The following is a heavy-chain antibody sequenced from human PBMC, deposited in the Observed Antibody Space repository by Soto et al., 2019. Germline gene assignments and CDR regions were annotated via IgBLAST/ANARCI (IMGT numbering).Heavy chain of an antibody. CDR2: IKQDGSDK. Sequence: GGSLRLSCAVSGLTSNRHWMSWVRQAPGKGLEWVANIKQDGSDKYYVDSVKGRFSISRDNAKNSVYLQMNSLGAEDTAVYYCARIGSGWYFDSWGQGTLVTVSS. CDR3: ARIGSGWYFDS. CDR1: GLTSNRHW. V-gene: IGHV3-7*01. D-gene: IGHD6-19*01. J-gene: IGHJ4*02.